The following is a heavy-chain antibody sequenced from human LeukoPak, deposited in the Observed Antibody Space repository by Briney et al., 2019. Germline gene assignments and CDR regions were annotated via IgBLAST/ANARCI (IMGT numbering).Heavy chain of an antibody. D-gene: IGHD6-19*01. CDR1: GFIVSSKY. J-gene: IGHJ5*02. Sequence: PGGSLRLSCAASGFIVSSKYMSCVRQAPGKGLEWVSSISSSSTYIFYADSVKGRFTISRDDAKNSLYLQMNSLRAEDTAVYYCARGSDSSGWLFWFDPWGQGTLVTVSS. V-gene: IGHV3-21*01. CDR3: ARGSDSSGWLFWFDP. CDR2: ISSSSTYI.